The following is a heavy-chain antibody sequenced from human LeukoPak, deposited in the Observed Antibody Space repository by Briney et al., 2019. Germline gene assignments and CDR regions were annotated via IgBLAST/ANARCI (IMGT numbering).Heavy chain of an antibody. CDR2: ISGSGGST. CDR3: AKSGCAVGGHPEFDF. D-gene: IGHD1-26*01. J-gene: IGHJ4*02. V-gene: IGHV3-23*01. CDR1: GFTFSSYA. Sequence: GGSLRLSCAPSGFTFSSYAMSWVRQAPGKGLEWVSAISGSGGSTYYVDSVKGRFTISRDNSKNTLYLQMNSLRAEDTAVYYCAKSGCAVGGHPEFDFWGQGTLVTVSS.